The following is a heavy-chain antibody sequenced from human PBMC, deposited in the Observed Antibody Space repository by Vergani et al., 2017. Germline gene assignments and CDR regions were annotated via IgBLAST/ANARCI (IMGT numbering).Heavy chain of an antibody. CDR3: AKVIVVVTDAFDI. CDR1: GFTFSSYS. V-gene: IGHV3-23*04. D-gene: IGHD3-22*01. CDR2: ISGSGGST. Sequence: EVQLVESGGGLVKPGGSLRLSCAASGFTFSSYSMNWVRQAPGKGLEWVSAISGSGGSTYYADSVKGRFTISRDNSKNTLYLQMNSLRAEDTAVYYCAKVIVVVTDAFDIWGQGTMVTVSS. J-gene: IGHJ3*02.